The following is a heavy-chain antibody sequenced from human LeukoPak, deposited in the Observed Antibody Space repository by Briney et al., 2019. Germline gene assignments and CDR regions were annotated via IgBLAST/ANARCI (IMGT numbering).Heavy chain of an antibody. CDR3: AKDRPYCSGGSCYKMDYFDY. CDR2: INLDGSGR. J-gene: IGHJ4*02. Sequence: GGSLRLSCAASGFTFSNSWMSWVRQAPGKRLEWVAEINLDGSGRYYVDSVRGRFTISRDNAKNSVFLQLNSLRAEDTAVYYCAKDRPYCSGGSCYKMDYFDYWGQGTLVTVSS. V-gene: IGHV3-7*03. D-gene: IGHD2-15*01. CDR1: GFTFSNSW.